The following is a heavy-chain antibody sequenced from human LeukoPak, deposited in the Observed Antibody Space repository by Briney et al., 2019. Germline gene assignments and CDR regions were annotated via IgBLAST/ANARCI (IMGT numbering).Heavy chain of an antibody. Sequence: SETLSLTCAVYGGSFSGYYWSWIRQPPGKGLEWIGEINHSGSTNYNPSLKSRVTISVDTSKNQFSLKLSSVTAADTAVYYCASFRQWLVRDSFDYWGQGTLVTVSS. CDR2: INHSGST. D-gene: IGHD6-19*01. CDR1: GGSFSGYY. V-gene: IGHV4-34*01. CDR3: ASFRQWLVRDSFDY. J-gene: IGHJ4*02.